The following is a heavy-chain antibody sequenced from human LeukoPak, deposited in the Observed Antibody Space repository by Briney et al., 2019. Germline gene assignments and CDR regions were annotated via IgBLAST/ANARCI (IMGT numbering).Heavy chain of an antibody. CDR2: INPSGGST. CDR3: PRSIAAADDY. D-gene: IGHD6-25*01. CDR1: GYTFTSYY. V-gene: IGHV1-46*01. J-gene: IGHJ4*02. Sequence: ASVKVSCQASGYTFTSYYMHWVRQAPGQGLAWVGIINPSGGSTRYVRKFRGGVTKTSDRSTSTVYIEGSGLPSERTPVLFWPRSIAAADDYWGQRTLVTVSS.